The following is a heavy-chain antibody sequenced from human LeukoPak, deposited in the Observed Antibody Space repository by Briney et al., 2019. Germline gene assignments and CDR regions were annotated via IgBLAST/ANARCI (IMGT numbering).Heavy chain of an antibody. CDR3: ARDGGTYYYDSSGYYGAT. CDR2: INPSGGST. CDR1: GYTFTSYY. V-gene: IGHV1-46*01. Sequence: ASVKVSCKASGYTFTSYYMHWVRQAPGQGLEWMGIINPSGGSTSYAQKFQGRVTMTRDTSTSTVYMELSSLRSEDTAVYYCARDGGTYYYDSSGYYGATWGQGTLVTVSS. J-gene: IGHJ5*02. D-gene: IGHD3-22*01.